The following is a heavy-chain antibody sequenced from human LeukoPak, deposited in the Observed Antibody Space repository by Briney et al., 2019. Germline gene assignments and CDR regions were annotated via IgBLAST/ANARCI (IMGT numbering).Heavy chain of an antibody. CDR3: ARGYSGYDCPDY. D-gene: IGHD5-12*01. CDR2: INPNSGGT. Sequence: GASVKVSCKSSGYTFTGYYMHWVRQAPGQGLEWMGRINPNSGGTNYAQKFQGRVTMIKDTSINTAYMGLSRLRSDDTAVYYCARGYSGYDCPDYWGQGTLVTVSS. CDR1: GYTFTGYY. J-gene: IGHJ4*02. V-gene: IGHV1-2*06.